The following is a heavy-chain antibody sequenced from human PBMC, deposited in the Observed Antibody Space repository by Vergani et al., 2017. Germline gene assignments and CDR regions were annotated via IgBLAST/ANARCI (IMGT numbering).Heavy chain of an antibody. CDR1: GGTFSSYA. Sequence: QMQLVQSGAEVKKPGSSVKVSCKASGGTFSSYAISWVRQAPGQGLEWMGGIIPIFGTANYAQKFHGRVTITADESTSTAYMELSSLRSEDTAVYYCARQYYYDSSGYSPYYFYYYHMDVWGKGP. V-gene: IGHV1-69*01. J-gene: IGHJ6*03. CDR3: ARQYYYDSSGYSPYYFYYYHMDV. CDR2: IIPIFGTA. D-gene: IGHD3-22*01.